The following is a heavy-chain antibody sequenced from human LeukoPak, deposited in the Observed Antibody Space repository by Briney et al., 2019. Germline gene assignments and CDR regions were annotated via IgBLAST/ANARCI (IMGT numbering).Heavy chain of an antibody. CDR2: IYTGGGR. J-gene: IGHJ4*02. Sequence: GGSLRLSCEASEFTFSSYGMHWVRQAPGKELEWVSVIYTGGGRYYADSVRGRFTISRDTSKNMVFLQMNSLRVEDTAVYYCARGIDYWGRGTLVTVSS. V-gene: IGHV3-53*01. CDR1: EFTFSSYG. CDR3: ARGIDY.